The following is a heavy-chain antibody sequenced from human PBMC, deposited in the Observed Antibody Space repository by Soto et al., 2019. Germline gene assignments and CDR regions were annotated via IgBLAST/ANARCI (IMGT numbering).Heavy chain of an antibody. CDR2: IYYSGST. D-gene: IGHD2-2*01. J-gene: IGHJ6*03. CDR1: GGSISSSSYY. Sequence: SETLSLTCTVSGGSISSSSYYWGWIRQPPGKGLEWIGSIYYSGSTYYNPSLKSRVTISVDTSKNQFSLKLSSVTAADTAVYYCARHAAAMPKVSYYYMDVWGKGTTVTVSS. V-gene: IGHV4-39*01. CDR3: ARHAAAMPKVSYYYMDV.